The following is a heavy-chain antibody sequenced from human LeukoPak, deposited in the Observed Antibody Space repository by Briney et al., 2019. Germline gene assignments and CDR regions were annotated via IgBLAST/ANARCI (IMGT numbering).Heavy chain of an antibody. V-gene: IGHV4-34*01. CDR2: INHSGST. J-gene: IGHJ4*02. CDR1: GGSFSGYY. CDR3: ARGGRFPMIVVPPINY. Sequence: KPSETLSLTCAVYGGSFSGYYWSWIRQPPGKGLEWIGEINHSGSTNYNPSLKSRVTISVDTSKNQFSLKLSSVTAADTAVYYCARGGRFPMIVVPPINYWGQGTLVTVSS. D-gene: IGHD3-22*01.